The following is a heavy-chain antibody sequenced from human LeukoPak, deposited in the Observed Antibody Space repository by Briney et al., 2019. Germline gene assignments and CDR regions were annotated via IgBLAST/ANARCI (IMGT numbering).Heavy chain of an antibody. V-gene: IGHV4-38-2*01. CDR1: GYSISSGYY. CDR3: SRGGNFAF. J-gene: IGHJ4*02. CDR2: IYHSGST. Sequence: SETLSLTCAVSGYSISSGYYWGWIRQPPGKGLEWIGSIYHSGSTYYNPSLKSRVTISVDTSKNQFSLNLSSVTAADTAVYYCSRGGNFAFWGQGTLVTVSS.